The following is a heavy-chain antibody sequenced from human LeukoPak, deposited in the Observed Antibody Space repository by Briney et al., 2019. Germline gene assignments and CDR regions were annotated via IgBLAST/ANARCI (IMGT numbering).Heavy chain of an antibody. CDR3: ARDLGIMITFGGEQPFDY. D-gene: IGHD3-16*01. CDR2: ISAYNGNT. CDR1: GYTFTSYG. J-gene: IGHJ4*02. Sequence: GASVKVSCKASGYTFTSYGISWVRQAPGQGLEWMGWISAYNGNTNYAQKLQGRVTMTTDTSTSTAYMELRSLRSDDTAVYYCARDLGIMITFGGEQPFDYWGQGTLVTVSS. V-gene: IGHV1-18*04.